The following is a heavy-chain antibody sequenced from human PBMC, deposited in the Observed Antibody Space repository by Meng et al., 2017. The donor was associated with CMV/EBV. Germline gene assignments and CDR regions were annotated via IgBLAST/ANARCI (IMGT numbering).Heavy chain of an antibody. J-gene: IGHJ4*02. Sequence: LSLTCAASGFTFSDHYMSWIRQAPGKGLEWVSYISSSGSTIYYADSVKGRFTISRDNAKNSLYLQMNSLRAEDTAVYYCASFGYSSSWFTMGGNCFDYWGQGTLVTVSS. CDR2: ISSSGSTI. D-gene: IGHD6-13*01. V-gene: IGHV3-11*01. CDR1: GFTFSDHY. CDR3: ASFGYSSSWFTMGGNCFDY.